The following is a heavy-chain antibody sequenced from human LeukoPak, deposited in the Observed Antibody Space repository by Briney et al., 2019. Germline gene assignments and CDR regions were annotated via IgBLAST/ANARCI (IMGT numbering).Heavy chain of an antibody. J-gene: IGHJ4*02. V-gene: IGHV3-13*01. CDR2: IGTAGDT. CDR3: ARVGNYYDSSGYHNFDY. D-gene: IGHD3-22*01. CDR1: GFTFSSYD. Sequence: GGSLRLSCAASGFTFSSYDMHWVRQATGKGLEWVSAIGTAGDTYYPGSVKGRFTISRENAKNSLYLQMNSLRAGDTAVYYCARVGNYYDSSGYHNFDYWGQGTLVTVSS.